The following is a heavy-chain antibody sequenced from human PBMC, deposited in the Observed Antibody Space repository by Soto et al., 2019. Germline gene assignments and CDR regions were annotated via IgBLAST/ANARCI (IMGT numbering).Heavy chain of an antibody. Sequence: ASVKVSCKASGYTFTTYYMHWVRQAPGQGLEWMGIINPSGCSTSYAQKFQGRVTMTSDTSTSTVYMELSSLRSEDTAVYFCARDKAALYHYVWGSYRFFPASDIWGQGTMVNVSS. CDR2: INPSGCST. J-gene: IGHJ3*02. D-gene: IGHD3-16*02. CDR1: GYTFTTYY. V-gene: IGHV1-46*01. CDR3: ARDKAALYHYVWGSYRFFPASDI.